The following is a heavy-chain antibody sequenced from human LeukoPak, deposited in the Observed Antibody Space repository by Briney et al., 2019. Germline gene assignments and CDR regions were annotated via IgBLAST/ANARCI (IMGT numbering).Heavy chain of an antibody. Sequence: ASVKVSCKASGYTFTSYGISWVRQAPGQGLEWMGWISAYNGNTNYAQKLQGRVTMTTDTSTSTAYMELRSLRSDDTAVYYCARDWSSGSYFPPLDYWGQGTLVTVSS. D-gene: IGHD1-26*01. CDR2: ISAYNGNT. CDR3: ARDWSSGSYFPPLDY. V-gene: IGHV1-18*01. CDR1: GYTFTSYG. J-gene: IGHJ4*02.